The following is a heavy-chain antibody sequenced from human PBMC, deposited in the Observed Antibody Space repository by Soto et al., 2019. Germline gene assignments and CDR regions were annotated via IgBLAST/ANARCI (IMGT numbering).Heavy chain of an antibody. J-gene: IGHJ4*02. CDR1: GYTFSVYW. CDR2: IYHDDYDT. V-gene: IGHV5-51*01. CDR3: ARQIYDSDTGPNFQYYFDS. Sequence: GSSLEISSKASGYTFSVYWIGWVLQRPGKGLEWMGNIYHDDYDTSNNPSFDGRVTVSADKSITTVFLQWSSPRASDTAMYYCARQIYDSDTGPNFQYYFDSWGQGTPVTVSS. D-gene: IGHD5-18*01.